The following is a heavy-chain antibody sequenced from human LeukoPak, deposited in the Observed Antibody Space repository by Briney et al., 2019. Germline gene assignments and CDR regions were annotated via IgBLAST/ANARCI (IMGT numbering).Heavy chain of an antibody. CDR3: AKDMATKYTLDH. D-gene: IGHD6-6*01. CDR1: GVTFSSNA. Sequence: GGSLSLSCAVSGVTFSSNAMHWVRQSPGRGLEWLLVISYDGIVKYYVDSVKGRFTITRDNSNNTLYLQMNSLSAEDSAVYYCAKDMATKYTLDHWGQGALVTVSS. J-gene: IGHJ4*02. CDR2: ISYDGIVK. V-gene: IGHV3-30*18.